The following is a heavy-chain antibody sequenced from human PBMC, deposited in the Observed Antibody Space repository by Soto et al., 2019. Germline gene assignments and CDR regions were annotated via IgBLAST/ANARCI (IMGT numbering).Heavy chain of an antibody. Sequence: QVQLVQSGAEVKKPGSSVTVSCNASAGTFSSYTISWVRQAPGQGLEWMGGIIPIFGTANYAQKFQARVTITADESTSTAYMELSSLRSEDTAVYYCARGNHRWLQLWYFDLWGRGTLVTVSS. CDR2: IIPIFGTA. CDR3: ARGNHRWLQLWYFDL. D-gene: IGHD5-12*01. CDR1: AGTFSSYT. J-gene: IGHJ2*01. V-gene: IGHV1-69*12.